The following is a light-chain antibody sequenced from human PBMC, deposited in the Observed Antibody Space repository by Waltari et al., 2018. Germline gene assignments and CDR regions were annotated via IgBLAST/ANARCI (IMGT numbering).Light chain of an antibody. Sequence: EIVFPHSPPTLSLSPADTPTLSCRASQRISSYLAWYQQKPGQAPSLLIYDASHRATGIPARFSGSGAGTDFTLTISSLEPEDFAVYYCQQRSKWPPTFGQGTRLEIK. CDR3: QQRSKWPPT. CDR1: QRISSY. J-gene: IGKJ5*01. CDR2: DAS. V-gene: IGKV3-11*01.